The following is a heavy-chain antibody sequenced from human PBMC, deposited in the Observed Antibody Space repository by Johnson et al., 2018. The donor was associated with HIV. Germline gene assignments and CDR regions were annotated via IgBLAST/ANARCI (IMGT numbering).Heavy chain of an antibody. CDR3: ARVVSVAVAGSRQGAVGAFDM. CDR2: IRNDGSKK. J-gene: IGHJ3*02. V-gene: IGHV3-33*08. CDR1: GFTFSSYG. D-gene: IGHD6-19*01. Sequence: QVQLVESGGGVVQPGRSLRLSCAASGFTFSSYGMHWVRQAPGKGLEWVAFIRNDGSKKYYADSVKGRFTISRDNAKNTLYLHMNTLRAEDTALYYCARVVSVAVAGSRQGAVGAFDMWGQGTMVTVSS.